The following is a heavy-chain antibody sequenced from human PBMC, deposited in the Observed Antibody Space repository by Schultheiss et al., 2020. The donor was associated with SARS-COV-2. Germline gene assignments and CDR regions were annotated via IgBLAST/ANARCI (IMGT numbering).Heavy chain of an antibody. CDR2: ISYDGSNK. D-gene: IGHD3-3*01. J-gene: IGHJ6*03. CDR1: GFTFSSYA. CDR3: ARDNAGPYYDFWSGYYNYYYYMDV. Sequence: GSLRLSCAASGFTFSSYAMHWVRQAPGKGLEWVAVISYDGSNKYYADSVKGRFTISRDNSKNTLYLQMNSLRAEDTAVYYCARDNAGPYYDFWSGYYNYYYYMDVWGKGTTVTVSS. V-gene: IGHV3-30*01.